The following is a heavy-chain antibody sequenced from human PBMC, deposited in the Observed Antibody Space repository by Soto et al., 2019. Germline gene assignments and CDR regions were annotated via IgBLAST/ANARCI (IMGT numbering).Heavy chain of an antibody. Sequence: QVQLVQSGAEVKKPGASVKVSCKASGYTFTSYYMHWVRQAPGQGLEWMGIINPSGGSTSYAQKFQGRVNMTRDRSTSTVYMELSSLRSEDTAVYYCARVGIAVAGYFDLWGRGTLVTVSS. CDR1: GYTFTSYY. D-gene: IGHD6-19*01. V-gene: IGHV1-46*01. J-gene: IGHJ2*01. CDR3: ARVGIAVAGYFDL. CDR2: INPSGGST.